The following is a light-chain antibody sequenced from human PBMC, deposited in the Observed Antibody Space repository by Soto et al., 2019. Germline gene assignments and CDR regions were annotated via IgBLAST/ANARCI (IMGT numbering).Light chain of an antibody. CDR3: QQYGTSPLT. Sequence: EVVMRQSPATLSVSPGEGATLCCRASQGIGDTLAWYQHKPGQAPRLLIYGASSRATGIPNRFSGSGSGTDFTLTIGRLEPEDFAVYYCQQYGTSPLTFGGGTKVDIK. J-gene: IGKJ4*01. CDR2: GAS. CDR1: QGIGDT. V-gene: IGKV3-20*01.